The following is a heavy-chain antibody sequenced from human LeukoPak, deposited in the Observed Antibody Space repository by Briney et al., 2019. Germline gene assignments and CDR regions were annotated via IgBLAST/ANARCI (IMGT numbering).Heavy chain of an antibody. Sequence: SETLSLTCTVSGGSLRTYYWTWIRQAAGRGLEWIGRVYSTGSTNYNPSLKSGVTMSVDTSKDQFSLHLSSVTAADTAVYYCARIYGYAFDIWGQGTMVIVSA. CDR3: ARIYGYAFDI. CDR2: VYSTGST. CDR1: GGSLRTYY. J-gene: IGHJ3*02. V-gene: IGHV4-4*07. D-gene: IGHD5-18*01.